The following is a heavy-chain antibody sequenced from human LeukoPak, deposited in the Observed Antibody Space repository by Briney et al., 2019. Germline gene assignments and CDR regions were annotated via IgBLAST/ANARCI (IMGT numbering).Heavy chain of an antibody. Sequence: PGGSLRLSCAASGFTFSSYAMHWVRQAPGKGLEWAAVISYDGSNKYYADSVKGRFTISRDNSKNTLYLQMNSLRAEDTAVYYCAREYCDRTSCYGMDVWGQGTTVTVSS. D-gene: IGHD2-2*01. CDR2: ISYDGSNK. J-gene: IGHJ6*02. CDR1: GFTFSSYA. CDR3: AREYCDRTSCYGMDV. V-gene: IGHV3-30-3*01.